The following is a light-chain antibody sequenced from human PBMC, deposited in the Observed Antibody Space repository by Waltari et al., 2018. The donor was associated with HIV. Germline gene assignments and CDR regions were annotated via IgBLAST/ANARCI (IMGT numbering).Light chain of an antibody. J-gene: IGKJ3*01. CDR2: DPS. V-gene: IGKV3-20*01. CDR1: QIVGGNS. Sequence: EIVLTQSPGTLSLSPGDRATLSCRASQIVGGNSLAWYQKKPGQAPRLLIYDPSTRAAGIPDRFSGSGSETDFTLTISRLEPEDCAVYYCQQYGSSEGFTFGPGTRVDI. CDR3: QQYGSSEGFT.